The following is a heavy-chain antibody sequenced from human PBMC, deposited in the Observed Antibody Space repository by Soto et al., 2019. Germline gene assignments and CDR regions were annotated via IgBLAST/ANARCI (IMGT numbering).Heavy chain of an antibody. CDR1: GGSISSSSYY. CDR3: ARHVPDNWNVLFDY. D-gene: IGHD1-1*01. CDR2: IYYSGST. J-gene: IGHJ4*02. Sequence: SETLSLTCTVSGGSISSSSYYWGWIRQPPGKGLEWIGSIYYSGSTYYNPSLKSRVTISVDTSKNQFSLKLSSVTATDTAVYYCARHVPDNWNVLFDYWGQGTLVTVSS. V-gene: IGHV4-39*01.